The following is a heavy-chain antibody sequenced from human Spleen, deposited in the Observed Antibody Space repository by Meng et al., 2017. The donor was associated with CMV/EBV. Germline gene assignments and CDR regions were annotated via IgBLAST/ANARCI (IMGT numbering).Heavy chain of an antibody. Sequence: SETLSLTCTVSSGSISSSGHYWAWIRQPPGKRLEWIGSVHHTGSTYDNPSLKSRVTISVDTSKNQFSLKLNSVTAADTAVYYCARGVVVVPAASGFDYYYYYGMDVWGQGTTVTVSS. J-gene: IGHJ6*02. D-gene: IGHD2-2*01. V-gene: IGHV4-39*07. CDR2: VHHTGST. CDR1: SGSISSSGHY. CDR3: ARGVVVVPAASGFDYYYYYGMDV.